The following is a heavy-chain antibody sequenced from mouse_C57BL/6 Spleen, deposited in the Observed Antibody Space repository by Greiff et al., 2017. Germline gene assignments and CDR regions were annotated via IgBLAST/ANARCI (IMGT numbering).Heavy chain of an antibody. D-gene: IGHD6-1*01. J-gene: IGHJ4*01. Sequence: VQLQQSGAELVKPGASVKLSCTASGFNIKDYYMHWVKQRTEQGLEWIGRIDPEDDETKYAPKFQGKATITADTSSNAAYLQLSSLTSEDTAVYYWARQPSMDYWGQGTSGTVSS. CDR1: GFNIKDYY. V-gene: IGHV14-2*01. CDR2: IDPEDDET. CDR3: ARQPSMDY.